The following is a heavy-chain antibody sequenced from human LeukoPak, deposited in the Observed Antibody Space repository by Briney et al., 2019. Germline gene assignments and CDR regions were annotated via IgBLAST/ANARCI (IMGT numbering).Heavy chain of an antibody. CDR1: GGSISSSSYY. D-gene: IGHD3-16*01. Sequence: SETLSLTCTVSGGSISSSSYYWGWIRQPPGRGLEWIGSIYYSGSTYYNPSLKSRVTISVDTSKNQFSLKLSSVTAADTAVYYCARARGWGANSGWFDPWGQGTLVTVSS. V-gene: IGHV4-39*01. CDR2: IYYSGST. J-gene: IGHJ5*02. CDR3: ARARGWGANSGWFDP.